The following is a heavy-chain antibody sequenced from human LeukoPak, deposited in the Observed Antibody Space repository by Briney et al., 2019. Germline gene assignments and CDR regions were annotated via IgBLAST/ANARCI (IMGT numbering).Heavy chain of an antibody. V-gene: IGHV3-30-3*01. CDR2: ISYDGSNK. CDR1: GFTFSSYA. Sequence: GGSLRLSCAASGFTFSSYAMHWVRQAPGKGLEWVAVISYDGSNKYYADSVKGRFTISRDNSKNTLYLQMNSLRAEDTAVYYCARDRGTYGSGSYLDYWGQGTLVTVSS. J-gene: IGHJ4*02. D-gene: IGHD3-10*01. CDR3: ARDRGTYGSGSYLDY.